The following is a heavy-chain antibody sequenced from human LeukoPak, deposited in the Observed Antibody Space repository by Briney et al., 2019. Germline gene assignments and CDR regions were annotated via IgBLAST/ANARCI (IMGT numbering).Heavy chain of an antibody. V-gene: IGHV4-59*01. Sequence: PSETLSLTCTVSGGSISGYYWSWIRQPPGKGLGWIGYIYYSGSTNYNPSLKSRVTISVDTSKNQFSLKLSSVTAADTAVYYCARDARSSSHFDYWGQGTLVTVSS. CDR3: ARDARSSSHFDY. D-gene: IGHD6-6*01. CDR1: GGSISGYY. J-gene: IGHJ4*02. CDR2: IYYSGST.